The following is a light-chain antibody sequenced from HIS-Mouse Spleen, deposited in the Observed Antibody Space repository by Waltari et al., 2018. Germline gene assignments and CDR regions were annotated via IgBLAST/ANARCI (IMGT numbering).Light chain of an antibody. CDR1: QSVSSN. CDR3: QQYNNWPTLT. V-gene: IGKV3-15*01. Sequence: EIVMTQSPATLSVSQGERATLPCRASQSVSSNLAWYQQKPGQAPRLLIYGASTRATGIPARFSGSGSGTEFTLTISSLQSEDFAAYYCQQYNNWPTLTFGGGTKVEIK. CDR2: GAS. J-gene: IGKJ4*01.